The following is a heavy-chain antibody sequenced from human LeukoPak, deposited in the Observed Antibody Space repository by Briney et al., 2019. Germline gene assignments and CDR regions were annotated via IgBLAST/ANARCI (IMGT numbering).Heavy chain of an antibody. V-gene: IGHV3-21*01. CDR3: AREESEDSSSGRYYYYGMDV. J-gene: IGHJ6*02. D-gene: IGHD6-6*01. Sequence: GGSLRLSCAASGFTFSSYSMNWVRQAPGKGLEWVSSISSSSSYIYYADSVKGRFTISRDNSKNTLYLQMNSLRAEDTAVYYCAREESEDSSSGRYYYYGMDVWGQGTTVTVSS. CDR2: ISSSSSYI. CDR1: GFTFSSYS.